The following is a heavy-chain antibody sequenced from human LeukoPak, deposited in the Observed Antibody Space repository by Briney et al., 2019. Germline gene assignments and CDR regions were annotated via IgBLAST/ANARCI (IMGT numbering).Heavy chain of an antibody. D-gene: IGHD2-21*01. J-gene: IGHJ3*02. CDR3: ARDRAYSFDI. V-gene: IGHV3-48*01. CDR2: IGTSTTTI. CDR1: GFSFSSYS. Sequence: PGGSLRLSCVASGFSFSSYSMNWVRQAPGKGLEWISYIGTSTTTIHYGDSVKGRYTISRDNAKNSLYLQMNNLRVEDTAVYYCARDRAYSFDIWGQGTMIIVSS.